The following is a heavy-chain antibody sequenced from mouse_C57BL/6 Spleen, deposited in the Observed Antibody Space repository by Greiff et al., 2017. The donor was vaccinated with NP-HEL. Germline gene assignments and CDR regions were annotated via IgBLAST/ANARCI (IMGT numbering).Heavy chain of an antibody. CDR3: AREFITTVVGDWYFDV. CDR1: GYTFTSYW. CDR2: IDPNSGGT. D-gene: IGHD1-1*01. V-gene: IGHV1-72*01. J-gene: IGHJ1*03. Sequence: QVQLQQPGAELVKPGASVKLSCKASGYTFTSYWMHWVKQRPGRGLEWIGRIDPNSGGTKYNEKFKSKATLTVDKPSSTAYMQLSSLTSEDSAVYYCAREFITTVVGDWYFDVWGTGTTVTVSS.